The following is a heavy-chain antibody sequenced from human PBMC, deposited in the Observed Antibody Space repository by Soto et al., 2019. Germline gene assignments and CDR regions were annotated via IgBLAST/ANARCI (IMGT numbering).Heavy chain of an antibody. J-gene: IGHJ5*02. D-gene: IGHD1-26*01. CDR3: AREGLLDNWFAP. V-gene: IGHV4-59*01. Sequence: SETLSLTCSVSGGSISSYYWTWIRQPPGKRLEWIGYIYYSGSTNYNPSLKSRVTISVDTSKNQFSLKLNSVTAADTAVYYCAREGLLDNWFAPWGQGTLVTVSS. CDR2: IYYSGST. CDR1: GGSISSYY.